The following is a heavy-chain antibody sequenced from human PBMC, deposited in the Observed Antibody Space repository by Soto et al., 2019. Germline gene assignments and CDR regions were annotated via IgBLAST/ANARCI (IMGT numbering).Heavy chain of an antibody. CDR2: IHSDGSST. D-gene: IGHD3-10*01. Sequence: EVQLLESGGGLVQPGESLRLSCAASGFTFSYYWMHWVRQAPGMGLAWVSRIHSDGSSTTYADSVKGRLPISRDNARNTRYLQMNSLSAEDTAVYYCASGDRGAFDLWGQGTVLTVSS. J-gene: IGHJ3*01. CDR1: GFTFSYYW. CDR3: ASGDRGAFDL. V-gene: IGHV3-74*01.